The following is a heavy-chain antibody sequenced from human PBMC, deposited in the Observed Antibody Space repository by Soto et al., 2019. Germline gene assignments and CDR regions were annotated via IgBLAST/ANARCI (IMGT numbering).Heavy chain of an antibody. Sequence: GGSLRLSCAASGFTVSSNYMSWVRQAPGKGLEWVSVIYSGGSTYYADSVEGRFTISRHNSKNTLYLQMNSLRAEDTAVYYCAGGLKNDFWSGYYAFDIWGQGTMVTVSS. J-gene: IGHJ3*02. D-gene: IGHD3-3*01. CDR3: AGGLKNDFWSGYYAFDI. CDR2: IYSGGST. CDR1: GFTVSSNY. V-gene: IGHV3-53*04.